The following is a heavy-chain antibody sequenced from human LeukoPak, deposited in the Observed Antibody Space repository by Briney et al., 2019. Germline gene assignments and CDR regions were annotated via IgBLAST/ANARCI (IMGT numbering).Heavy chain of an antibody. CDR3: ARGLSPYYYYYMDV. V-gene: IGHV3-48*01. CDR1: GFTFRTSG. Sequence: GGSLRLSCAASGFTFRTSGMNWVRQAPGKGLEWVSYISSSGTTISYAQSVKGRFTITRDNAQNSLYLQMNSLRAEDTAVYYCARGLSPYYYYYMDVWGKGTTVTVSS. J-gene: IGHJ6*03. CDR2: ISSSGTTI.